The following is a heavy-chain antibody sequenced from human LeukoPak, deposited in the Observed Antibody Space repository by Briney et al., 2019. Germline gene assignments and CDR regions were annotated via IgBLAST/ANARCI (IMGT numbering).Heavy chain of an antibody. CDR2: IFHGGST. J-gene: IGHJ6*03. CDR3: ARGRRFLVSYMDV. D-gene: IGHD3-3*01. CDR1: DGSFSGYS. V-gene: IGHV4-34*01. Sequence: SETLSLTCAVYDGSFSGYSWSWIRQPPGKGLEWIGEIFHGGSTNYNPSLKSRVTISLHTSKKQFSLNLSSVTAADTAVYYCARGRRFLVSYMDVWGTGTTVTVSS.